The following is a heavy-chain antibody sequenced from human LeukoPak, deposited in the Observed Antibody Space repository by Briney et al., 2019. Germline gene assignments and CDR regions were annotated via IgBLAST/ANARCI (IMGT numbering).Heavy chain of an antibody. CDR1: GFTFSSYW. V-gene: IGHV3-74*01. J-gene: IGHJ3*02. CDR3: AKELGIPGDDAFDI. CDR2: INTDGSST. D-gene: IGHD7-27*01. Sequence: GGSLRLSCAASGFTFSSYWMHWVRQAPGKGLVWVSRINTDGSSTSYADSVKGRFTISRDNAKNTLYLQMNSLRAEDTAVYYCAKELGIPGDDAFDIWGQGTMVTVSS.